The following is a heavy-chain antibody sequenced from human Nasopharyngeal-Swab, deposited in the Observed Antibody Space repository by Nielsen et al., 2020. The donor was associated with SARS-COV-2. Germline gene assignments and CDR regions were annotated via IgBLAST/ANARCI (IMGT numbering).Heavy chain of an antibody. Sequence: SVKVSCKASGGTFSSYAISWVRQAPGQGLEWMGRIIPILGIANYAQKFQGRVTITADKSTSTAYMELSSLRSEDTAVYYCARDPSGGDLSYFDYWGQGTLVTVSS. D-gene: IGHD2-21*02. J-gene: IGHJ4*02. CDR2: IIPILGIA. CDR1: GGTFSSYA. CDR3: ARDPSGGDLSYFDY. V-gene: IGHV1-69*04.